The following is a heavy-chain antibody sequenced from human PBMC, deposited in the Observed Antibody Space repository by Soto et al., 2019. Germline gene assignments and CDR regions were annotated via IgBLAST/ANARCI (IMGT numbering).Heavy chain of an antibody. V-gene: IGHV1-69*06. Sequence: SVKGSCKASGFTFSSYRISWVRQAPGQGLEWVGRIIPIFGTTNYAQNLQGRVTISADKSTLTSYMELHSLTSDDTALYYCARDRTDSGYYTNWLDPWGQGTQVTVSS. D-gene: IGHD3-22*01. CDR1: GFTFSSYR. J-gene: IGHJ5*02. CDR3: ARDRTDSGYYTNWLDP. CDR2: IIPIFGTT.